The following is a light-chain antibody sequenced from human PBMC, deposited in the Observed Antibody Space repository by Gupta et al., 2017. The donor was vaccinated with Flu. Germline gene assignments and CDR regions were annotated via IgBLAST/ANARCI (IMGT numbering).Light chain of an antibody. CDR3: CSYAGGYTFV. J-gene: IGLJ3*02. CDR2: DVS. Sequence: TSSDVGGYNYVSWYQQHPGKAPKLMIYDVSKRPSGVPDRFSGSKSGNTASLTISGLQAEDEADYYCCSYAGGYTFVFGGGTKLTVL. CDR1: SSDVGGYNY. V-gene: IGLV2-11*01.